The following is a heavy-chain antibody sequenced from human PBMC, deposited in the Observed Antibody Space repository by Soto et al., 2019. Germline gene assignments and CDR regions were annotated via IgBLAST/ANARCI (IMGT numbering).Heavy chain of an antibody. CDR2: TRSNGEHT. Sequence: GGSLRLSCAGSVFTFSNFALTWVRQAPGKWLEWVSTTRSNGEHTYYADSVKGRFTVSRDNSKNDLFLDMTSLGAEDTAVYYCAKDSKSGEVSAAPPYGMHGWRQATTVTLSS. J-gene: IGHJ6*02. CDR3: AKDSKSGEVSAAPPYGMHG. V-gene: IGHV3-23*01. D-gene: IGHD2-2*01. CDR1: VFTFSNFA.